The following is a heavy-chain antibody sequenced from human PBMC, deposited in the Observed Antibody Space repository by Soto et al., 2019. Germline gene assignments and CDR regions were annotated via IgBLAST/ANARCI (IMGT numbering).Heavy chain of an antibody. CDR2: IYYSGST. CDR3: ARDYGDYKIDY. J-gene: IGHJ4*02. CDR1: GGSISSSSYY. Sequence: SETLSLTCTVSGGSISSSSYYWGWIRQPPGKGLEWIGSIYYSGSTYYNPSLKSRVTISVDTSKNQFSLKLSSVTAADTAVYYCARDYGDYKIDYWGQGTLVTVSS. V-gene: IGHV4-39*02. D-gene: IGHD4-17*01.